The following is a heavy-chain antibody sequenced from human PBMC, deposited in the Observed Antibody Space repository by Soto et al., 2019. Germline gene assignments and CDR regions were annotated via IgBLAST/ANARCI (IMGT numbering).Heavy chain of an antibody. CDR2: MNPNSGNT. V-gene: IGHV1-8*01. J-gene: IGHJ5*02. Sequence: QVQLVQSGAEVKKPGASVKVSCKASGYTFTSYDINWERQATGQGLEWMGWMNPNSGNTAYAQKFLGRVTVARNTSISTAYMELSSLRSEDTAVYYCARERTRGFDPWGQGNLVTVSS. CDR3: ARERTRGFDP. CDR1: GYTFTSYD.